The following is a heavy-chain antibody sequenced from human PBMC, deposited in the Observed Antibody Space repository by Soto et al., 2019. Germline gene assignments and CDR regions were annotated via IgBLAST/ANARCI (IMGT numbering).Heavy chain of an antibody. CDR1: GGTFSSYA. CDR2: IIPIFGTA. D-gene: IGHD4-4*01. Sequence: ASVKVSCKASGGTFSSYAISWVRQAPGQGLEWMGGIIPIFGTANYAQKFQGRVTITADKSTSTAYMELSSLRSEDTVVYYCARKGAFYSNYNAYYYYYGMDVWGQGTTVTVSS. J-gene: IGHJ6*02. V-gene: IGHV1-69*06. CDR3: ARKGAFYSNYNAYYYYYGMDV.